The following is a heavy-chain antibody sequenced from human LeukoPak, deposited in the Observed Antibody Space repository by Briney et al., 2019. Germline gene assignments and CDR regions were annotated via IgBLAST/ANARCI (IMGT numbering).Heavy chain of an antibody. CDR3: AKDQVRFQN. J-gene: IGHJ1*01. D-gene: IGHD3-10*01. CDR2: ITGSGGST. CDR1: GFTFSSYA. V-gene: IGHV3-23*01. Sequence: GGSLRLSCAASGFTFSSYAMTWVRQAPGKGLEWVSGITGSGGSTYYADSVKGRFTISRDNSKNTLFLQMNSLRAEDTAVYYCAKDQVRFQNWGQGTLVTVSS.